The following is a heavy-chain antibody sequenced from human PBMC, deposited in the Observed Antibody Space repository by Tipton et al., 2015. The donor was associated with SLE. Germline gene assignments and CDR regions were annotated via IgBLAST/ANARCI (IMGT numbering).Heavy chain of an antibody. J-gene: IGHJ6*02. V-gene: IGHV4-34*01. Sequence: TLSLTCAVYGGSFSGYYWSWIRQPPGKGLEWIGEINHSGSTNYNPSLKSRVTISVDTSKNQFSLKLSSVTAADTAVYYCARGRVSSSWNYYYYGMDVWGQGTTVTVSS. D-gene: IGHD6-13*01. CDR1: GGSFSGYY. CDR2: INHSGST. CDR3: ARGRVSSSWNYYYYGMDV.